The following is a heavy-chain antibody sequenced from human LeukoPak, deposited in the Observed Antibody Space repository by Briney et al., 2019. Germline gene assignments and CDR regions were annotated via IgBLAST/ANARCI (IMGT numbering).Heavy chain of an antibody. V-gene: IGHV1-46*01. J-gene: IGHJ4*02. CDR2: INPNGGST. D-gene: IGHD6-19*01. CDR3: ATPLYSSGCPDY. CDR1: GYTFTSYY. Sequence: ASVKVSCTASGYTFTSYYMHWVRQAPGQGLEWMGIINPNGGSTSYAQKFRGRVTMTRDTSTSTVYMDLSSLRSEDTAVYYCATPLYSSGCPDYWGQGTLVTVSS.